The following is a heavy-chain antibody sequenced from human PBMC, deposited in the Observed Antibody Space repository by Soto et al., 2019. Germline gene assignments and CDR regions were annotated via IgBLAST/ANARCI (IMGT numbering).Heavy chain of an antibody. CDR3: AKVGISGSGWFDP. V-gene: IGHV3-23*01. CDR2: ISGSGGTT. CDR1: GFTFSNYA. J-gene: IGHJ5*02. Sequence: EVQVLESGGGLVQPGGSLRLSCAASGFTFSNYAMSWVRQAPGKGLEWVSSISGSGGTTYYAASVKGRCSISRDNSKNTLYLQVNSLRAEDTALYYCAKVGISGSGWFDPWGQGTLVTVSS. D-gene: IGHD3-10*01.